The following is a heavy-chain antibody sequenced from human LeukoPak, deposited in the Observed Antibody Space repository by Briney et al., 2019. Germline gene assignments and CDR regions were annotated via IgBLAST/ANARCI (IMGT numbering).Heavy chain of an antibody. Sequence: GGSLRLSCAASGFTFNTYWMHWVRQAPGKGLVWVSRINSDGSSPAYADSVRGRFTISRDNAKNTLYLQMNSLRADDTAVYYCAALDHGHDFWGQGTLVTVPS. J-gene: IGHJ4*02. CDR1: GFTFNTYW. CDR2: INSDGSSP. CDR3: AALDHGHDF. V-gene: IGHV3-74*01.